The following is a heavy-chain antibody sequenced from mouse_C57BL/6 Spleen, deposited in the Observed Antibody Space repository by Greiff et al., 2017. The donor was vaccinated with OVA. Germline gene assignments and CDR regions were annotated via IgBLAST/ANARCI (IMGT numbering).Heavy chain of an antibody. D-gene: IGHD1-1*01. J-gene: IGHJ2*01. Sequence: VQLQQSGAELVKPGASVKLSCTASGFTFTDYYMHWVKQRPEQGLEWIGRIDPDDGDTKYAPKFQGKATITADTSSNTAYLQLSSLTSEDTADYNCANGPSTTVVATDYWGQGTTLTVSS. CDR3: ANGPSTTVVATDY. CDR1: GFTFTDYY. CDR2: IDPDDGDT. V-gene: IGHV14-2*01.